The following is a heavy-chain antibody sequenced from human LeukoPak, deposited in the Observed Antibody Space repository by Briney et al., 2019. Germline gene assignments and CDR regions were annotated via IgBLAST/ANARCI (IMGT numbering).Heavy chain of an antibody. J-gene: IGHJ4*02. CDR3: TPDPVIWFGESLEGGSGY. Sequence: GGSLRLSCAASGFTFSNAWMSWVRQAPGKGLEWVGRIKSKTDGGTTDYAAPVKGRFTISRDDSKNTLYLQMNSLKTEDTAVYYCTPDPVIWFGESLEGGSGYWGQGTLVTVSS. CDR1: GFTFSNAW. CDR2: IKSKTDGGTT. V-gene: IGHV3-15*01. D-gene: IGHD3-10*01.